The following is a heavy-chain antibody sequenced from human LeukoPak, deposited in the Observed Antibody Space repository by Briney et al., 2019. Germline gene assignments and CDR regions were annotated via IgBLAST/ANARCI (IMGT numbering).Heavy chain of an antibody. Sequence: SETLSLTCTVSGRSISTTNFYWGWLRQPPGKGVEWIGSISYSGATYYNPSLKSRLTVSADTSKKEVSLRLNSVTAADTAVYYCASLPRYDFWAWGQGNLVIVSS. D-gene: IGHD3-3*01. CDR2: ISYSGAT. V-gene: IGHV4-39*01. CDR1: GRSISTTNFY. J-gene: IGHJ5*02. CDR3: ASLPRYDFWA.